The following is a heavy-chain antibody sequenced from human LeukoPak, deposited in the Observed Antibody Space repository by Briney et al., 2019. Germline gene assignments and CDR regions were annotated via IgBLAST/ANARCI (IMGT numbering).Heavy chain of an antibody. D-gene: IGHD6-6*01. CDR1: GGSFSGYY. CDR3: ASSSSSPGGYYFDY. V-gene: IGHV4-34*01. Sequence: SETLSLTCAVYGGSFSGYYWSWIRQPPGKGPEWIGEINHSGGTNYNPSLKSRVTISVDTSKNQFSLKLSSVTAADTAVYYCASSSSSPGGYYFDYWGQGTLVTVSS. CDR2: INHSGGT. J-gene: IGHJ4*02.